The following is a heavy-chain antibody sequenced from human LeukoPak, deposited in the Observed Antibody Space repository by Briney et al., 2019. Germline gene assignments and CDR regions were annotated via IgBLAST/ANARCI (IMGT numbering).Heavy chain of an antibody. D-gene: IGHD3-3*01. CDR1: GFTFSSYA. Sequence: GVSLRLSGAASGFTFSSYAMHWVRQAPGMGLEWGAVVWYDGVKKYYLDSGEGRFTGSMANARNTLYLHMDSLRAEATAVYFCAKDALRHGDLSYFDYWGQGTSVIVSS. CDR3: AKDALRHGDLSYFDY. V-gene: IGHV3-33*06. J-gene: IGHJ4*02. CDR2: VWYDGVKK.